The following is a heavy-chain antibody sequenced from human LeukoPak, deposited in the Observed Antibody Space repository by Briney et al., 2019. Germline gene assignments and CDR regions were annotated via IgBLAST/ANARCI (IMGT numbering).Heavy chain of an antibody. D-gene: IGHD6-19*01. CDR3: VKEQSSGWYRVADY. CDR2: INTDGSST. Sequence: GGSLRLSCAASGFTFNSFWMHWVRQAPGKGLVWVSRINTDGSSTSYADSVKGRFTISRDNAKNTLYLQMNSLRVEDTALYYCVKEQSSGWYRVADYWGQGTLVTVPS. CDR1: GFTFNSFW. J-gene: IGHJ4*02. V-gene: IGHV3-74*01.